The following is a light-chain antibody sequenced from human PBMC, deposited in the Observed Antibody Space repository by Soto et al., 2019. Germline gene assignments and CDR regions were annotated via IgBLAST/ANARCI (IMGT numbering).Light chain of an antibody. J-gene: IGKJ1*01. CDR1: QSLLHINGETS. V-gene: IGKV2D-29*01. Sequence: DILMTQTPLSLSVTPGQPASISCKSGQSLLHINGETSLFWYLQKPGQPPQLLIYGVPNRLSGVPDRFSGSGSGTDFTLKISRVEAEDVGIYYCMQSVQVPWTFGQGTKVEIK. CDR2: GVP. CDR3: MQSVQVPWT.